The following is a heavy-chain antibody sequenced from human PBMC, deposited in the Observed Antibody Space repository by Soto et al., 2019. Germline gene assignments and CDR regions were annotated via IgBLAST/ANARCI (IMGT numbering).Heavy chain of an antibody. J-gene: IGHJ4*02. D-gene: IGHD6-6*01. CDR1: GGSISSGGYS. Sequence: SETLSLTCAVSGGSISSGGYSWSWIRQPPGKGLEWIGYIYHSGSTYYNPSLKSRVTISVDRSKNQFSLKLSSVTAADTAVYYCASAPEYSSSYFDYWGQGTLVTVSS. CDR3: ASAPEYSSSYFDY. V-gene: IGHV4-30-2*01. CDR2: IYHSGST.